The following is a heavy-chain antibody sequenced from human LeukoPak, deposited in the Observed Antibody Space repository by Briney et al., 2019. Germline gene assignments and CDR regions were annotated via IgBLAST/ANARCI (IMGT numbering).Heavy chain of an antibody. CDR1: GFTFSSYA. CDR2: ISYDGSNK. D-gene: IGHD3-16*01. Sequence: PGRSLRLSCAASGFTFSSYAMHWVRQAPGKGLEWVAVISYDGSNKYYADSVKGRFTISRDNSKNTLYLQMNSLRAEDTAVYYCAKDRHDYDPYYYGMDVWGQGTTVTVSS. J-gene: IGHJ6*02. CDR3: AKDRHDYDPYYYGMDV. V-gene: IGHV3-30*04.